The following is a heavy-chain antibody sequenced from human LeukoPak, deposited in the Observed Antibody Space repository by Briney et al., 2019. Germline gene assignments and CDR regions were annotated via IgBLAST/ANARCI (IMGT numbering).Heavy chain of an antibody. CDR1: GYSISSGYY. D-gene: IGHD3-10*01. V-gene: IGHV4-38-2*02. CDR3: ARAHYYGSGSYSWFDP. J-gene: IGHJ5*02. Sequence: NASETLSLTCTVSGYSISSGYYWGWIRQPPGKGLQWIGSIYHSGSTYYNPSLKSRVTISVDTSKNQFSLKLSSVTAADTAVYYCARAHYYGSGSYSWFDPWGQGTLVTVSS. CDR2: IYHSGST.